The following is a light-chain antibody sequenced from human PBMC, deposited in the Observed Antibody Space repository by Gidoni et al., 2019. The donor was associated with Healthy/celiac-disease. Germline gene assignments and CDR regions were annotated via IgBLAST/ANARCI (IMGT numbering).Light chain of an antibody. J-gene: IGKJ2*01. CDR2: KAS. CDR3: QQYNSYPYT. CDR1: QRSSSW. Sequence: DIQMTQSPSTLSASVGDRVTITCWASQRSSSWLAWYQQKPGNAPKLLIYKASSLESGVPSRFSGSGSGTEFTLTISSLQPDDFATYYCQQYNSYPYTFXQXTKLEIK. V-gene: IGKV1-5*03.